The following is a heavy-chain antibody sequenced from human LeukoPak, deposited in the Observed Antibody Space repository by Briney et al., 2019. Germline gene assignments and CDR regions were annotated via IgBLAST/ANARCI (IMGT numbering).Heavy chain of an antibody. CDR1: GFTFSSYW. D-gene: IGHD5-18*01. Sequence: GGSLRLSCAASGFTFSSYWMSWVRQAPGKGLEWVANIKQDGSEKYYVDSVKGRFTISRDNAKSTLYIQMNSLRAEDTAVYYCARVSGAIVNSYYFDYWGQGTLVTVSS. CDR2: IKQDGSEK. CDR3: ARVSGAIVNSYYFDY. J-gene: IGHJ4*02. V-gene: IGHV3-7*03.